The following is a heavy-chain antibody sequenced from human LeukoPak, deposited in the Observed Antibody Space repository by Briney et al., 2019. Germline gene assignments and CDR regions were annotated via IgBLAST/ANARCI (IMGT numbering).Heavy chain of an antibody. D-gene: IGHD4-23*01. CDR2: IIPIFGTA. V-gene: IGHV1-69*05. Sequence: SVRVSCKASGGTFSSYAISWVRQAPGQGLEWMGGIIPIFGTANYAQKFQGRVTITTDESTSTAYMELSSLRSEDTAVYYCARAHYGGKSTLDYWGQGTLVTVSS. CDR1: GGTFSSYA. J-gene: IGHJ4*02. CDR3: ARAHYGGKSTLDY.